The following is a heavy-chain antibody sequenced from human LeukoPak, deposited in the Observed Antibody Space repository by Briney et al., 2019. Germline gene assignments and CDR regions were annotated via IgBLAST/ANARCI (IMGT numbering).Heavy chain of an antibody. Sequence: GGSLRLSCAASGFTFSSYGMHWVRQAPGKGLEWVAAIWYDGSNKYYADSVKGRFTISRDNSKNTLYLQMNSLRAEDTAVYYCAKGADYYDSSGYYDLDYWGQGTLVTVSS. D-gene: IGHD3-22*01. J-gene: IGHJ4*02. CDR1: GFTFSSYG. CDR2: IWYDGSNK. CDR3: AKGADYYDSSGYYDLDY. V-gene: IGHV3-33*06.